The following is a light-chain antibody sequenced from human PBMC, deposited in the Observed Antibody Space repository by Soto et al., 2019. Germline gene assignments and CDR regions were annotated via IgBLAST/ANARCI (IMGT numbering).Light chain of an antibody. CDR2: GAS. V-gene: IGKV3-15*01. Sequence: EIVMTQSPATLSVSPGERATLSCRASQTVTSNLAWYLQKPGQAPRLLIYGASTRATGIPARFSGSGSGTEFTLTISSLQSEDFAVYYCQERSGWPRGTFGGGTKVEIK. CDR3: QERSGWPRGT. J-gene: IGKJ4*01. CDR1: QTVTSN.